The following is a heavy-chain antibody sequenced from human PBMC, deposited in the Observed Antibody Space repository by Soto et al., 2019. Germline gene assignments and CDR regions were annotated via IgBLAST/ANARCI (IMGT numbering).Heavy chain of an antibody. Sequence: SETLSLTCTVSGGSISRSSYYWGWIRQPPGKGLEWIGSIYSSGSTYHNPSHKRRVTISVDTSKNQFSVKLSSVTAADTAVYYCARHYYDSSGYYSYFDYWGQGTLVTVSS. CDR2: IYSSGST. J-gene: IGHJ4*02. D-gene: IGHD3-22*01. CDR3: ARHYYDSSGYYSYFDY. V-gene: IGHV4-39*01. CDR1: GGSISRSSYY.